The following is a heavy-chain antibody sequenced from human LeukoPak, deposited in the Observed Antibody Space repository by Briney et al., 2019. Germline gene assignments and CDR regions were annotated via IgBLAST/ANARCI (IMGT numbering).Heavy chain of an antibody. D-gene: IGHD1-26*01. V-gene: IGHV3-30*02. Sequence: SGGSLRLSCAASGFTFSSYGRHWVRQAPGKGLEWVAFIRYDGSNKYYADSGKGRFTISRDNSKNTLYLQMNSLRAEDTAVYYCAKDRVPYGGSYYTFDYWGQGTLVTVSS. CDR3: AKDRVPYGGSYYTFDY. J-gene: IGHJ4*02. CDR1: GFTFSSYG. CDR2: IRYDGSNK.